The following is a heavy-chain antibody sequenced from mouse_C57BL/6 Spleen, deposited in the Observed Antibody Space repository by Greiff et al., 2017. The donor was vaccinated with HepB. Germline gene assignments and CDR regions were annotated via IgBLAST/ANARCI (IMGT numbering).Heavy chain of an antibody. CDR3: ARDNHYGSSDYYAMDY. J-gene: IGHJ4*01. CDR2: ISYDGSN. Sequence: DVKLQESGPGLVKPSQSLSLTCSVTGYSITSGYYWNWIRQFPGNKLEWMGYISYDGSNNYNPSLKNRISITRDTSKNQFFLKLNSVTTEDTATYYCARDNHYGSSDYYAMDYWGQGTSVTVSS. V-gene: IGHV3-6*01. CDR1: GYSITSGYY. D-gene: IGHD1-1*01.